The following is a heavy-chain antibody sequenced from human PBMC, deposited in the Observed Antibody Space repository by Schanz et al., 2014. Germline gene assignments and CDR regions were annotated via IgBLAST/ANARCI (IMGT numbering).Heavy chain of an antibody. CDR3: VRDRGFCANDICWLRYYMDV. Sequence: EVRLVESGGGLVQPGGSLRLSCAASGFTFSIYGMSWVRQAPGKGLEWVASIKQEGDEKNYVDSVKGRFTISRDNAKNSLFLQMNSLRADDTAVYYCVRDRGFCANDICWLRYYMDVWGNGTTVTDSS. CDR2: IKQEGDEK. V-gene: IGHV3-7*01. CDR1: GFTFSIYG. J-gene: IGHJ6*03. D-gene: IGHD2-8*01.